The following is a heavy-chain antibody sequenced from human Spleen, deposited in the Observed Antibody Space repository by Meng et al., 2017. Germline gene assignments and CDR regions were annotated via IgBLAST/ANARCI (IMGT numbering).Heavy chain of an antibody. D-gene: IGHD2-2*01. V-gene: IGHV3-23*01. J-gene: IGHJ4*02. CDR2: ISGSGGST. Sequence: GESLKISCAASGFTFSSYAMSWVRQAPGKGLEWVSAISGSGGSTYYADSVKGRFTISRDNSKNTLYLQMNSLRAEDTAVYYCAREGCSSTSCYAYYWGQGTLVTVSS. CDR3: AREGCSSTSCYAYY. CDR1: GFTFSSYA.